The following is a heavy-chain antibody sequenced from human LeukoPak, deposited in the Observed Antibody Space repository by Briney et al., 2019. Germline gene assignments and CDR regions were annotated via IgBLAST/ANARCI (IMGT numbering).Heavy chain of an antibody. D-gene: IGHD4-17*01. CDR3: AGGAATVTSD. V-gene: IGHV4-34*01. J-gene: IGHJ4*02. CDR2: INHSGST. Sequence: KPSETLSLTCAVHGGSFRGYYWSWIRQPPGKGLEWIGEINHSGSTNYNPSLKSRVTISVDTSKNQFSLKLSSVTAVDTTVYYCAGGAATVTSDWGQGTLVTVSS. CDR1: GGSFRGYY.